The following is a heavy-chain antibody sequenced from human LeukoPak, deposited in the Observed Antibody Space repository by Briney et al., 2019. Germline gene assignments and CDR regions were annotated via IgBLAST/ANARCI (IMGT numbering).Heavy chain of an antibody. Sequence: GESLKISCKGSGYSFTSYWIGWVRQLPGKGLEWMGIIYPGDSDTRYSPSFQGQVTISADKSISTAYLQWSSLKASDTAMYYCARRVAVAGYYFDYWGQGTLVTVSS. CDR2: IYPGDSDT. D-gene: IGHD6-19*01. CDR1: GYSFTSYW. J-gene: IGHJ4*02. V-gene: IGHV5-51*01. CDR3: ARRVAVAGYYFDY.